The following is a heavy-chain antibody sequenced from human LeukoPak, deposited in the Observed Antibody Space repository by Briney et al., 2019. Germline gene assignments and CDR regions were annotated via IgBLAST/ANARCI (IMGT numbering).Heavy chain of an antibody. Sequence: GGSLRLSCAASGFTFTNAWMSWVRQAPGKGLGWVSSISSTSTYVYYADSVKGRFTISRDNARNSLHLQMDSLRAEDTAVYYCARGLAVTDNDYWGQGTLVTVSS. D-gene: IGHD6-19*01. CDR1: GFTFTNAW. CDR2: ISSTSTYV. CDR3: ARGLAVTDNDY. J-gene: IGHJ4*02. V-gene: IGHV3-21*01.